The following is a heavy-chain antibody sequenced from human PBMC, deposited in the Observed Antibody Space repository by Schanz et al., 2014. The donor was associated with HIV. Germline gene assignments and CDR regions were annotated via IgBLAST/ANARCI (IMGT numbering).Heavy chain of an antibody. CDR1: GFTFSGYG. D-gene: IGHD3-10*01. CDR3: AKGQRGMVRGDNDY. Sequence: QVQLVESGGGVVQPGRSLRLSCAVSGFTFSGYGMHWVRQAPGKGLEWVAVIWYDGKNRDYADSVKGRFTISRDNSKNTLYLQMNSLRAEDTAVYYCAKGQRGMVRGDNDYWGQGTQVTVSS. J-gene: IGHJ4*02. CDR2: IWYDGKNR. V-gene: IGHV3-33*06.